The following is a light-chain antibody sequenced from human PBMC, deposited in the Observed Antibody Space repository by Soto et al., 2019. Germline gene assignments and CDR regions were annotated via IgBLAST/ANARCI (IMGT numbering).Light chain of an antibody. CDR2: GAS. CDR1: QSVSISY. V-gene: IGKV3-20*01. Sequence: EIVLTQAPGTLSLSPGERATLSCRASQSVSISYLAGYQHNPRQAPRLLIYGASSRATGIADRFSGSGSGTDFTLMISRLEPEDFAVYCCQQYGSSVYTFGQGTKLEIK. J-gene: IGKJ2*01. CDR3: QQYGSSVYT.